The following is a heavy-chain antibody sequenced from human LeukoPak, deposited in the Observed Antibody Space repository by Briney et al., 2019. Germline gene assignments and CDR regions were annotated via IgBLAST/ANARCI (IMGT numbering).Heavy chain of an antibody. CDR3: AKTNYYDSSGYYYTPRYFDY. CDR1: GFTFSSYW. D-gene: IGHD3-22*01. CDR2: IKQDGSEK. V-gene: IGHV3-7*03. J-gene: IGHJ4*02. Sequence: PGGSLRLSCAASGFTFSSYWMSWVRQAPGKGLEWVANIKQDGSEKYYVDSVKGRFTISSDTSENTLYLQMNSLRAEDTAVYYCAKTNYYDSSGYYYTPRYFDYWGQGTLVTVSS.